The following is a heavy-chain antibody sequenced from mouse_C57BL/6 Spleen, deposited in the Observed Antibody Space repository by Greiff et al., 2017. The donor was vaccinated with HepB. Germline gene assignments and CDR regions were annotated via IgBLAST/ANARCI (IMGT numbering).Heavy chain of an antibody. V-gene: IGHV1-15*01. CDR3: TRRGNYGAMDY. Sequence: VQVVESGAELVRPGASVTLSCKASGYTFTDYEMHWVKQTPVHGLEWIGAIDPETGGTAYNQKFKGKAILTADKSSSTAYMELRSLTSEDSAVYYCTRRGNYGAMDYWGQGTSVTVSS. D-gene: IGHD2-1*01. J-gene: IGHJ4*01. CDR2: IDPETGGT. CDR1: GYTFTDYE.